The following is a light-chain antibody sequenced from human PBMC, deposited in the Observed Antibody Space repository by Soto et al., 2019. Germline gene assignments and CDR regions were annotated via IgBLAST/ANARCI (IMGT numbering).Light chain of an antibody. CDR3: QQSNSFPLT. V-gene: IGKV1-12*01. CDR2: GAS. J-gene: IGKJ4*01. Sequence: DIQMTQSPSSVSASVGDRVTITCRASQDINKWLAWYQQKPGKAPQVLIYGASFLQTGVPSRISGSGSGTDFTLNISILQPADFATYYCQQSNSFPLTFGGGTQVELK. CDR1: QDINKW.